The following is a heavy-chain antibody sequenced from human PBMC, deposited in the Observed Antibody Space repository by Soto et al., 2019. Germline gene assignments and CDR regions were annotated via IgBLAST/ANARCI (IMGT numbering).Heavy chain of an antibody. Sequence: GASVKVSCKASGYTFTGYYMHWVRQAPGQGLEWMGWINPNSGGTNYAQKFQGWVTMTRDTSISTAYMELSRLRSDDTAVYYCARDGYDILTGYYYNWFDPWGQGTLVTVSS. V-gene: IGHV1-2*04. CDR2: INPNSGGT. D-gene: IGHD3-9*01. CDR1: GYTFTGYY. CDR3: ARDGYDILTGYYYNWFDP. J-gene: IGHJ5*02.